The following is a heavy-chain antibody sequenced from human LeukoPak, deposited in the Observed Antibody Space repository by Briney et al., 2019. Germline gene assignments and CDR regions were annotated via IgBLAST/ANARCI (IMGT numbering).Heavy chain of an antibody. CDR1: GFTFSSYG. V-gene: IGHV3-30*02. CDR3: AKDARRFLGYYYYMDV. Sequence: GGSLRLSCAASGFTFSSYGTHWVRQAPGKGLEWVAFIRYDGSNKYYADSVKGRFTISRDNSKNTLYLQMNSLRAEDTAVYYCAKDARRFLGYYYYMDVWGKGTTVTVSS. CDR2: IRYDGSNK. J-gene: IGHJ6*03. D-gene: IGHD3-3*01.